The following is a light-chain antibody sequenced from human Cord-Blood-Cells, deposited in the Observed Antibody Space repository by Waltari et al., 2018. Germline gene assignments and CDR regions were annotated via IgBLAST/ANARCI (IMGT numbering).Light chain of an antibody. J-gene: IGKJ1*01. CDR1: QSISSW. CDR3: EQYNSYSWT. CDR2: KAT. V-gene: IGKV1-5*03. Sequence: DIQMTQSPSTLSASVGDRVTITCRASQSISSWLAWYKQKPGKAPKLLIYKATSLASGVPSRFSGSGYGTAFTLTISRLQPDDFATYYCEQYNSYSWTLGQGTKVEIK.